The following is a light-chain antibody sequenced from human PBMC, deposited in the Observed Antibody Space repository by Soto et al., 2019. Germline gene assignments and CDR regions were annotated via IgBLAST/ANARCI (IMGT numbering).Light chain of an antibody. CDR2: KAS. J-gene: IGKJ1*01. CDR1: QSISSW. Sequence: DIQMTQSPSTLSASVGERVTITCRASQSISSWLAWYQQKPGTAPKLLIYKASTLQSGVPSRFSGSGSGTEFTLTISSLQPDDSATYCCQQYNDNWTFGQGTKVDIK. V-gene: IGKV1-5*03. CDR3: QQYNDNWT.